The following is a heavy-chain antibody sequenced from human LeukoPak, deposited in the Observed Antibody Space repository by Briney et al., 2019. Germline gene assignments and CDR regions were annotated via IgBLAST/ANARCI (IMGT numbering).Heavy chain of an antibody. CDR1: GFTFSSYW. D-gene: IGHD2-2*01. Sequence: GGSLRLSCAASGFTFSSYWMHWVRQAPGKGLVWVSRINSDGSSTSYADSVKGRFTISRDNAKNTLFLQMNSLRAEDTAVYYCAPHLSVVIPAAQHGMDVWGLGTRSPSP. CDR2: INSDGSST. V-gene: IGHV3-74*01. CDR3: APHLSVVIPAAQHGMDV. J-gene: IGHJ6*02.